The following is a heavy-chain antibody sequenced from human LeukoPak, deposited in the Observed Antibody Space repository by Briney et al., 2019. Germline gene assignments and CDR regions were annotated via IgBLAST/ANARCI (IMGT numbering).Heavy chain of an antibody. CDR3: ASFYGDYYFDY. D-gene: IGHD4-17*01. V-gene: IGHV4-59*08. CDR2: IYYSGST. CDR1: GGSISSYY. J-gene: IGHJ4*02. Sequence: SETLSLTCTVSGGSISSYYWSWIRQPPGKGLEWIGYIYYSGSTNYNPSLKSRVTISVDTYKNQFSLKLSSVTAADTAVYYCASFYGDYYFDYWGQGTLVTVSS.